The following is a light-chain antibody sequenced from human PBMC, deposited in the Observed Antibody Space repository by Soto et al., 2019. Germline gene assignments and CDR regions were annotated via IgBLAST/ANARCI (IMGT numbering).Light chain of an antibody. CDR1: QSISSW. CDR3: QQYNDNWT. V-gene: IGKV1-5*03. J-gene: IGKJ1*01. CDR2: KAS. Sequence: DIQMTQSPSTLSASVGDRVTITCRASQSISSWLAWYQQKPGQAPKLLIYKASTLQSGVPSRFSRSGSGTEFTLAISSLQPDDSATYYCQQYNDNWTFGQGTKVEIK.